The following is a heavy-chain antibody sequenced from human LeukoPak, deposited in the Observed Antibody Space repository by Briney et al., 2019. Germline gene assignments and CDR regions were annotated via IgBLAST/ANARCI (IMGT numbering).Heavy chain of an antibody. CDR2: ISESGDTT. V-gene: IGHV3-23*01. D-gene: IGHD2-2*01. J-gene: IGHJ4*02. CDR1: GFTLSSYS. CDR3: AKQYLDAN. Sequence: GGSLRLSCATSGFTLSSYSMNWVRQAPGKGLEWVSSISESGDTTDYADSVKGRFTISRDNSKNTLFLQMNSLRAEDTAVYYCAKQYLDANWGQGTLVTVSS.